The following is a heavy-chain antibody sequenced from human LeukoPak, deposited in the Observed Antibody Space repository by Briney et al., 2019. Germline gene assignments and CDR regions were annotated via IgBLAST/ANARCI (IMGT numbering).Heavy chain of an antibody. J-gene: IGHJ6*03. Sequence: PSETLSLTCTVSGGSISSGSYYWSWIRQPAGKGLEWIGRIYTSGSTNYNPSLKSRVTISVDTSKNQFSLKLSSVTAADTAVYYCARDLTLYYDSSAPIYYYYYMDVWGKGTTVTVSS. CDR2: IYTSGST. CDR1: GGSISSGSYY. D-gene: IGHD3-22*01. V-gene: IGHV4-61*02. CDR3: ARDLTLYYDSSAPIYYYYYMDV.